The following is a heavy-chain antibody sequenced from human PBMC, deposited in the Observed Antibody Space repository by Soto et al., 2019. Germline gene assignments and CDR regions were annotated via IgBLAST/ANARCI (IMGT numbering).Heavy chain of an antibody. CDR2: IYHSGST. CDR1: GGSISSGGYS. V-gene: IGHV4-30-2*01. J-gene: IGHJ4*02. D-gene: IGHD6-13*01. Sequence: PSETLSLTCAVSGGSISSGGYSWSWIRQPPGKGLEWIGYIYHSGSTYYNPSLKSRVTTSVDRSKNQFSLKLSSVTAADTAVYYCARCPSIAAGFFDYWGQGTLVTVSS. CDR3: ARCPSIAAGFFDY.